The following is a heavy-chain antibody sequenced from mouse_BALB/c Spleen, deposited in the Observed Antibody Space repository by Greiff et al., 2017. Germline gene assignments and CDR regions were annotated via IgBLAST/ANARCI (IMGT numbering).Heavy chain of an antibody. V-gene: IGHV1-9*01. D-gene: IGHD2-1*01. CDR2: ILPGSGST. J-gene: IGHJ4*01. Sequence: VKLQESGAELMKPGASVKISCKATGYTFSSYWIEWVKQRPGHGLEWIGEILPGSGSTNYNEKFKGKATFTADTSSNTAYMQLSSLTSEDSAVYYCARGGGNYLYAMDYWGQGTSVTVSS. CDR1: GYTFSSYW. CDR3: ARGGGNYLYAMDY.